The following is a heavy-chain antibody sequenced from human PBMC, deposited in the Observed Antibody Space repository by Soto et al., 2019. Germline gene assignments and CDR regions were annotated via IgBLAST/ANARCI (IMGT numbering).Heavy chain of an antibody. CDR1: GYTFTGYF. CDR2: INPNSGDT. V-gene: IGHV1-2*02. D-gene: IGHD3-22*01. Sequence: ASVKISCKSSGYTFTGYFMHWVRQAPGQGLEWMGWINPNSGDTKYAQKFQGRVTMTRDMSISTAYMELIRLTSDDTAVYYCARVQTYYKSSGSLDYLGQGTLVNVSS. J-gene: IGHJ4*02. CDR3: ARVQTYYKSSGSLDY.